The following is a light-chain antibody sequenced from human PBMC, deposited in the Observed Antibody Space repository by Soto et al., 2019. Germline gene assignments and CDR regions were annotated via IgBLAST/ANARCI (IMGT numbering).Light chain of an antibody. J-gene: IGLJ2*01. CDR3: CSYAGTYPIVV. V-gene: IGLV2-11*01. Sequence: QSALTQPRSVSGSPGQSVTISCTGTSSDVGAYNYVSWYQQHPGKAPKLMIFDVNKRPSGVPDRFSGSKSGNTASLTISGLQTEDEAEYYCCSYAGTYPIVVFGGGPKLTVL. CDR1: SSDVGAYNY. CDR2: DVN.